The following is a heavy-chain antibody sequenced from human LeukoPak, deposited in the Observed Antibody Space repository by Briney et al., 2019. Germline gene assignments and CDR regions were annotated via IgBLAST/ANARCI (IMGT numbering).Heavy chain of an antibody. CDR2: IYYSGST. J-gene: IGHJ4*02. Sequence: SETLSLTCSVSGGSILSSSFYWGWIRQAPGKGLEWIGGIYYSGSTNYNPSFKSRVTISVDASKNQFSLRLSSVTAADTAVYYCARDLRYDSSGWAFDYWGQGTLVTVSS. CDR3: ARDLRYDSSGWAFDY. CDR1: GGSILSSSFY. D-gene: IGHD3-22*01. V-gene: IGHV4-39*07.